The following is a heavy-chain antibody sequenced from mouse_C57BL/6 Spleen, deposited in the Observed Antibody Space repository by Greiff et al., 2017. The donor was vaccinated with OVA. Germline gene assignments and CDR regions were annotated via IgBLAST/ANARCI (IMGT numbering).Heavy chain of an antibody. Sequence: QVHVKQPGAELVMPGASVKLSCKASGYTFTSYWMHWVKQRPGQGLEWIGEIDPSDSYTNYNQKFKGKSTLTVDKSSSTAYMQLSSLTSEDSAVYYCARLGPIYDGGYFDVWGTGTTVTVSS. J-gene: IGHJ1*03. CDR1: GYTFTSYW. D-gene: IGHD2-3*01. V-gene: IGHV1-69*01. CDR3: ARLGPIYDGGYFDV. CDR2: IDPSDSYT.